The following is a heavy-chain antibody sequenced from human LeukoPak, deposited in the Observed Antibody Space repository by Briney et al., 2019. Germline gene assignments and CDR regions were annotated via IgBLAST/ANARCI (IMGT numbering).Heavy chain of an antibody. D-gene: IGHD3-16*02. Sequence: SETLSLTCTVSGGSISGNTYYWSWIRQPPGKGLEWIGYIYYSGSTYYNPSLKSRVTISVDTSKNQFSLKLSSVTAADTAVYYCARTYYDYVWGSYRVTPYFDYWGQGTLVTVSS. J-gene: IGHJ4*02. CDR1: GGSISGNTYY. V-gene: IGHV4-30-4*01. CDR2: IYYSGST. CDR3: ARTYYDYVWGSYRVTPYFDY.